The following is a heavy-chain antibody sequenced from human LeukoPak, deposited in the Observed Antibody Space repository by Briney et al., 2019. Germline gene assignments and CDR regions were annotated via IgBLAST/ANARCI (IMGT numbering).Heavy chain of an antibody. D-gene: IGHD3-10*01. CDR3: ARVMFDMVRGETGAFDI. CDR1: GYTFTSYG. J-gene: IGHJ3*02. CDR2: IIPIFGTA. Sequence: SVKVSCKASGYTFTSYGISWVRQAPGQGLEWMGGIIPIFGTANYAQKFQGRVTITADESTSTAYMELSSLRSEDTAVYYCARVMFDMVRGETGAFDIWGQGTMVTVSS. V-gene: IGHV1-69*13.